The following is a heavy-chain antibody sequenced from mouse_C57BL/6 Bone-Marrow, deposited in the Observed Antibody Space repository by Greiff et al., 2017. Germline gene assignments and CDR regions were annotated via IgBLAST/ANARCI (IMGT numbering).Heavy chain of an antibody. CDR3: TTEFFDY. CDR1: GFNIKDDY. J-gene: IGHJ2*01. CDR2: IDPENGDT. Sequence: EVQRVESGAELVRPGASVKLSCTASGFNIKDDYMHWVKQRPEQGLEWIGWIDPENGDTEYASKFQGKATITADTSSNTAYLQLSSLTSEDTAVYYCTTEFFDYWGQGTTLTVSS. V-gene: IGHV14-4*01.